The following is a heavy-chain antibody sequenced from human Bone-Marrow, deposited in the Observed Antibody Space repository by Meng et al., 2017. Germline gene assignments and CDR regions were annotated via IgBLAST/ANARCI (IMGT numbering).Heavy chain of an antibody. CDR1: GVSFSDYY. Sequence: QVQVQQWGGGLLKPSETLSLPCVVSGVSFSDYYWSWIRQPPGKGLEWIGEINHSGSTNYNPSLESRATISVDTSQNNLSLKLSSVPAADTAVYYCARGPTTMAHDFDYWGQGTLVTVSS. CDR3: ARGPTTMAHDFDY. D-gene: IGHD4-11*01. V-gene: IGHV4-34*01. CDR2: INHSGST. J-gene: IGHJ4*02.